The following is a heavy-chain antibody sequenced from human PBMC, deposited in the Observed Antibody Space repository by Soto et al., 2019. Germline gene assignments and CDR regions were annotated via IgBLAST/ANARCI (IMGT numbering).Heavy chain of an antibody. CDR2: ISGSGIST. V-gene: IGHV3-23*01. D-gene: IGHD3-16*01. CDR1: GFTFSSYA. Sequence: EGQLLEAGGGLVQPGGSLRLSCAASGFTFSSYAMTWVRQAPGKGLEWVSSISGSGISTYYADSVKGRFTISRDNSKNTLYLQMNSLRAEDAAVYYCAKSAGSNAHYPNDYWGQGTLVTVSS. J-gene: IGHJ4*02. CDR3: AKSAGSNAHYPNDY.